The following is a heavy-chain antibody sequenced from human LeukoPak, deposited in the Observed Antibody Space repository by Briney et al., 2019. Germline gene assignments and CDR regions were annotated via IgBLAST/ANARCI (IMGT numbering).Heavy chain of an antibody. D-gene: IGHD6-13*01. CDR1: GGSISSSSYY. V-gene: IGHV4-39*01. Sequence: SETVSLNGTVSGGSISSSSYYWGWLRQPPGKGLEWIGSIYYSGSTHYNPCLMTRVTISVATSKNPFLLKLRAVAAADTSGYYCAYYIAAAGHFLNDYWGQGTLVTVSS. CDR2: IYYSGST. CDR3: AYYIAAAGHFLNDY. J-gene: IGHJ4*02.